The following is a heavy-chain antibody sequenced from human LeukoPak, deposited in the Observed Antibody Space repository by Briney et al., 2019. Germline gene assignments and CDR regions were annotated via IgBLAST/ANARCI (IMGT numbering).Heavy chain of an antibody. CDR3: ARSRDSSGYRPDY. J-gene: IGHJ4*02. CDR1: GYTFTGYY. Sequence: ASVKVSCNASGYTFTGYYMHWVRQAPGQGLEWMGWINPNSGGTNYAQKFQGRVTMTRDTSISTAYMELSRLRSDDTAVYYCARSRDSSGYRPDYWGQGTLVTVSS. V-gene: IGHV1-2*02. CDR2: INPNSGGT. D-gene: IGHD3-22*01.